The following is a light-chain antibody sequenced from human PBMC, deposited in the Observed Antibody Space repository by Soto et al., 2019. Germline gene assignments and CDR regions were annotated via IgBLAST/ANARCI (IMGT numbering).Light chain of an antibody. Sequence: QSVLTQPRSVSGSPGQSVTISCTGTSSDFAVYKYVSWYQQYPGKAPKFLIFDVNKRPSGVPDRFSGSKSGDTASLTISGLQPEDEAEYYCCSFAGGSVVFGGGTQLTVL. V-gene: IGLV2-11*01. CDR1: SSDFAVYKY. CDR3: CSFAGGSVV. CDR2: DVN. J-gene: IGLJ2*01.